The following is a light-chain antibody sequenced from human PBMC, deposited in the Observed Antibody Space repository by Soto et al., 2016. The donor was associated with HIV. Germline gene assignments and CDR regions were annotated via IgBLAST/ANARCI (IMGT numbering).Light chain of an antibody. CDR1: SLRTYY. V-gene: IGLV3-19*01. CDR2: GKD. CDR3: NSRYTSDSHHYV. J-gene: IGLJ1*01. Sequence: SSELTQDPTVSVALGQTVNITCQGDSLRTYYASWYQQKPGQAPVLVMYGKDNRPSGIPARFSGSSSGNPASLTITGAQAEDEADYYCNSRYTSDSHHYVFGTGTKVTV.